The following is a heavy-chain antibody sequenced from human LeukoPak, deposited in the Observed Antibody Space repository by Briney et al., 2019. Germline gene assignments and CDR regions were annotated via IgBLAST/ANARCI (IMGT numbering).Heavy chain of an antibody. CDR2: IKRDGSAI. CDR1: GFIFSSYW. D-gene: IGHD5-24*01. CDR3: ARVLRRWLQLVPFDY. J-gene: IGHJ4*02. V-gene: IGHV3-7*01. Sequence: PGGSLRHSCAASGFIFSSYWMTWVRQAPGKGLEWVANIKRDGSAINYVDSVKGRFTISRDNAKNSLYLQMSSLRAEDTAVYYCARVLRRWLQLVPFDYWGQGTLVTVSS.